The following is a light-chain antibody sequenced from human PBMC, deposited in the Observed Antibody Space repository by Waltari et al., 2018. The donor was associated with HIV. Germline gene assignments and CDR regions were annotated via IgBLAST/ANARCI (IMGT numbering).Light chain of an antibody. V-gene: IGLV4-60*03. Sequence: QPVLTQSFSVYGFLGSSVNLTCILSAGYQPYVLAWHQQSSGRAPRLLMKVEPTGMFNRGNGLSHRFSASAFRGDRTLTISDVQSDDEAEYICETWDQNVRVFGGGTRLTVL. CDR3: ETWDQNVRV. CDR2: VEPTGMF. J-gene: IGLJ2*01. CDR1: AGYQPYV.